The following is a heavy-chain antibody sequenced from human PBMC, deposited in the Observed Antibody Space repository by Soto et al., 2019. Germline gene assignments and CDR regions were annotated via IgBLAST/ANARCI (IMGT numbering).Heavy chain of an antibody. Sequence: PWESLEISCKGSWYSFTSYWIGWVRQMPGKGLEWMGIIYPGDYDTRYSPSFQGQVTISADKSISTAYLQWSSLKASDTAMYYCARSSHPGYFDYWGQGTLVTVSS. CDR3: ARSSHPGYFDY. V-gene: IGHV5-51*01. CDR1: WYSFTSYW. J-gene: IGHJ4*02. CDR2: IYPGDYDT.